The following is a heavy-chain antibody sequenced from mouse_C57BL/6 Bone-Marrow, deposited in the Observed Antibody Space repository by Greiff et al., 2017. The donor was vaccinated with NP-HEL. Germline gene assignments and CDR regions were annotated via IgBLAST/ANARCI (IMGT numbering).Heavy chain of an antibody. CDR2: INPGSGGT. CDR3: ARTDSADY. J-gene: IGHJ2*01. Sequence: VQLQQSGAELVRPGTSVKVSCKASGYAFTNYLIEWVKQRPGQGLEWIGVINPGSGGTNYNEKFKGKATLTADKSSSTAYMQLSSLTSEDSAVYFCARTDSADYWGQGTTLTVSS. V-gene: IGHV1-54*01. CDR1: GYAFTNYL.